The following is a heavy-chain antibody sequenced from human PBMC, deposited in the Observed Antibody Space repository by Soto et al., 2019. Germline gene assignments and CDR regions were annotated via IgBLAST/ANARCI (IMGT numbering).Heavy chain of an antibody. D-gene: IGHD6-19*01. CDR1: GGTFSSYA. Sequence: SVKVSCKASGGTFSSYAISWVRQAPGQGLEWMGGIIPIFGTANYAQKFQGRVTITADESTSTAYMELSSLRSEDTAVYYCARDRSGWQLNWFDPWGQGNLVTLSS. CDR2: IIPIFGTA. J-gene: IGHJ5*02. V-gene: IGHV1-69*13. CDR3: ARDRSGWQLNWFDP.